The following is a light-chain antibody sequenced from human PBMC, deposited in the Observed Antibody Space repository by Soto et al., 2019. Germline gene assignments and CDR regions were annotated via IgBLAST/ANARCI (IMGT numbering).Light chain of an antibody. CDR2: GNN. CDR3: AAWDDSLNGL. CDR1: SSNIGNNA. J-gene: IGLJ2*01. Sequence: QSALIQPPSASGTPGQRVTISCSGSSSNIGNNAVLWYQQLPGTAPKLLIYGNNQRPSGVPDRFSGSKSGTSASLAISGLQSEDEADYYCAAWDDSLNGLFGGGTKLTVL. V-gene: IGLV1-44*01.